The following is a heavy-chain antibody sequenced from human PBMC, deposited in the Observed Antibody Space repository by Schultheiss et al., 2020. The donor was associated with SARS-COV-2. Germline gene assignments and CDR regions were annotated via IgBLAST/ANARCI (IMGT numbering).Heavy chain of an antibody. CDR1: GFTFDDYG. CDR3: AKGEAAAYGY. D-gene: IGHD6-13*01. V-gene: IGHV3-23*01. CDR2: ISGSGYNT. Sequence: GGSLRLSCAASGFTFDDYGMSWVRQAPGKGLEWVSTISGSGYNTYYADSVKGRFTISRDNSKNTLYLQMNSLRAEDTAVYYCAKGEAAAYGYWGQGTLVTVSS. J-gene: IGHJ4*02.